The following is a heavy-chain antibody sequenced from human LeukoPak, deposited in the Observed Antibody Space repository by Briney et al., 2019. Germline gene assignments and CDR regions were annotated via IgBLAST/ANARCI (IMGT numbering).Heavy chain of an antibody. D-gene: IGHD2-2*02. Sequence: GGSLRLSRAASGFTFSSYGMRWVRQAPGKGLEWDSAISGSGGSTYYADSVKGRFTISRDNSKNTLYLQMNSLRAEDTAVYYCAKGDIVVVPAARPTNWGQGTLVTVSS. J-gene: IGHJ4*02. CDR1: GFTFSSYG. CDR2: ISGSGGST. CDR3: AKGDIVVVPAARPTN. V-gene: IGHV3-23*01.